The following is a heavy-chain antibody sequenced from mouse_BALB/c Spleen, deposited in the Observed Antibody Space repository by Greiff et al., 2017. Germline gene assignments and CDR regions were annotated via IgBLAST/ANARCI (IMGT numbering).Heavy chain of an antibody. D-gene: IGHD1-2*01. V-gene: IGHV5-9-4*01. Sequence: EVQVVESGGGLVKPGGSLKLSCAASGFTFSSYAMSWVRQSPEKRLEWVAEISSGGSYTYYPDTVTGRFTISRDNAKNTLYLEMSSLRSEDTAMYYCARVATATSMDYWGQGTSVTVSS. CDR1: GFTFSSYA. CDR3: ARVATATSMDY. CDR2: ISSGGSYT. J-gene: IGHJ4*01.